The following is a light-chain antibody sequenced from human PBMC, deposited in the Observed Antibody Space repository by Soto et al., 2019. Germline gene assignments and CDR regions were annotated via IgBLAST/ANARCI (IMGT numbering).Light chain of an antibody. J-gene: IGKJ4*01. Sequence: EIVLTQSPGTLSLSPGERATLSCRASQSVSSNYLAWYQQKPGQAPRLLIYGASSRATGIPDRFSGSGSGTDFTLTIRRLEPEDFAVYYCQQYSSSPPLTFGGGTKVDIK. CDR3: QQYSSSPPLT. CDR1: QSVSSNY. V-gene: IGKV3-20*01. CDR2: GAS.